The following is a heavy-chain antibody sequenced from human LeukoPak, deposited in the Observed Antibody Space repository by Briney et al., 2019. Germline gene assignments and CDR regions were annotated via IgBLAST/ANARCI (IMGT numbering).Heavy chain of an antibody. CDR3: AREGYYGSGSYEEFGANWFDP. V-gene: IGHV1-8*01. D-gene: IGHD3-10*01. CDR2: MNPNSGNT. CDR1: GYTFTSYD. Sequence: GASVKVSCKASGYTFTSYDINWVRQATGQGLEWMGWMNPNSGNTGYAQKFQGRVTMTRNTSISTAYMDLSSLRSEDTAVYYCAREGYYGSGSYEEFGANWFDPWGRGTLVTVSS. J-gene: IGHJ5*02.